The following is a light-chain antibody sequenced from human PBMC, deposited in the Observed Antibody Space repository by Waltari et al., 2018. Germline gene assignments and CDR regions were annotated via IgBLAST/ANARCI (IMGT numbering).Light chain of an antibody. J-gene: IGLJ3*02. V-gene: IGLV4-69*01. CDR3: QAWGTGLIGV. CDR2: VNKGGSH. CDR1: SGHNTYA. Sequence: QVVLTQSPSASASLGASVNLTCTLSSGHNTYAIAWHQQQPTRGPRYLRKVNKGGSHSKGVGSPVRFSGSSSGAGRYLPISSRQSEDEADYYCQAWGTGLIGVFGGGTKLTVL.